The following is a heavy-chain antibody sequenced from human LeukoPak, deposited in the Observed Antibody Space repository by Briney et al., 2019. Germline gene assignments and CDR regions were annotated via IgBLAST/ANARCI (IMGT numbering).Heavy chain of an antibody. Sequence: GTSVKVSCKASGFTFTSSAMQWVRQARGQRLEWIGWIVVGSGNTNYAQKFRERVTITRDMSTSTAYMELSSLRSEDTAVYYCAARYDFWSGPDFDYWGQGTLVTVSS. CDR3: AARYDFWSGPDFDY. J-gene: IGHJ4*02. D-gene: IGHD3-3*01. V-gene: IGHV1-58*02. CDR2: IVVGSGNT. CDR1: GFTFTSSA.